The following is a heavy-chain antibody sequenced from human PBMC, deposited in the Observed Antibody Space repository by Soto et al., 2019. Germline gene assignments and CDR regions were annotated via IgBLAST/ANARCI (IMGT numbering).Heavy chain of an antibody. CDR2: ISAYNGNT. Sequence: QVQLVQSGAEVKKPGASVKVSCKASGYTFTSYGISWVRQAPGQGLEWMGWISAYNGNTNYAQKLQGRVTMTTDTSTSTAYMELRSLRSDDTAVYYCARVLRFSRRQQISRQFDYWGQGTLVTVSS. J-gene: IGHJ4*02. CDR3: ARVLRFSRRQQISRQFDY. CDR1: GYTFTSYG. V-gene: IGHV1-18*01. D-gene: IGHD3-3*02.